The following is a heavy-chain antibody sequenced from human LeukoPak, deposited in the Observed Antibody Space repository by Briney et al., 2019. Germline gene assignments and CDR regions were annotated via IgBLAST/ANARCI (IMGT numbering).Heavy chain of an antibody. CDR2: INHSGST. CDR3: ARGRVRGYGSGRLDAFDI. CDR1: GGSFSGYY. J-gene: IGHJ3*02. Sequence: SETRSLTCAVYGGSFSGYYWSWIRQAPGKGLEWIGEINHSGSTNYNPSLKSRVTISVDTSKNQFSLKLSSVTAADTAVYYCARGRVRGYGSGRLDAFDIWGQGTMVTVSS. D-gene: IGHD3-10*01. V-gene: IGHV4-34*01.